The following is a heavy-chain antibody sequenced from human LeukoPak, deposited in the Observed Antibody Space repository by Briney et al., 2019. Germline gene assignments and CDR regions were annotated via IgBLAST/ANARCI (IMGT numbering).Heavy chain of an antibody. CDR3: AKDQYYYDSSGYEADY. CDR2: ISSSSSYI. Sequence: GGSLRLSCAASGFTFSSYSMNWVRQAPGKGLEWVSYISSSSSYIYYADSVKGRFTISRDNSKNTLYLQMNSLRAEDTAVYYCAKDQYYYDSSGYEADYWGQGTLVTVSS. CDR1: GFTFSSYS. V-gene: IGHV3-21*05. D-gene: IGHD3-22*01. J-gene: IGHJ4*02.